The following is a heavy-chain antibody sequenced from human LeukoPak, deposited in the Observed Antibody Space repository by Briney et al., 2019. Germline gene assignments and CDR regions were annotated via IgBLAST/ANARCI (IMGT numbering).Heavy chain of an antibody. V-gene: IGHV1-2*02. J-gene: IGHJ6*03. CDR1: GYTFTGYY. D-gene: IGHD6-19*01. CDR2: INPNRGAT. Sequence: ASVKVSCKASGYTFTGYYMHWVRQAPGQGLEWMGWINPNRGATKYAQKFQGRVTMTRDTSINTAYMELSRLRSDDTAVYYCARDIAVAGTFDFFLTSYYMDVWGKGTTVTVSS. CDR3: ARDIAVAGTFDFFLTSYYMDV.